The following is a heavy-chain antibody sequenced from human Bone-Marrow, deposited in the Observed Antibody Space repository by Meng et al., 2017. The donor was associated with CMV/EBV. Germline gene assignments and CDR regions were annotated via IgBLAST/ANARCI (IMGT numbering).Heavy chain of an antibody. CDR1: GFTVSSNH. CDR3: TRVTVNHYGSGSCFDY. Sequence: GGSLRLSCAASGFTVSSNHMSWVRQAPGKGLEWVSVIYSGGSTYYADSVKGRFTISRDNSKNTLYLQMNSLRAEDTAVYYCTRVTVNHYGSGSCFDYWGQGTLVTSPQ. D-gene: IGHD3-10*01. CDR2: IYSGGST. J-gene: IGHJ4*02. V-gene: IGHV3-66*02.